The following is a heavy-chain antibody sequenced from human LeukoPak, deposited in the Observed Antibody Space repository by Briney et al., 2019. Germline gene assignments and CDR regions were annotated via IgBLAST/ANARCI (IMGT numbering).Heavy chain of an antibody. Sequence: EASVKVSCTASGYTFTSYDINWVRQATGQGLEWMGWMNPNSGNTGYARKFQGRVTMTRNTSISTAYMELSSLRSEDTAVYYCARGQFGSSGWSDYWGQGALVTVSS. CDR3: ARGQFGSSGWSDY. V-gene: IGHV1-8*01. CDR1: GYTFTSYD. CDR2: MNPNSGNT. J-gene: IGHJ4*02. D-gene: IGHD6-19*01.